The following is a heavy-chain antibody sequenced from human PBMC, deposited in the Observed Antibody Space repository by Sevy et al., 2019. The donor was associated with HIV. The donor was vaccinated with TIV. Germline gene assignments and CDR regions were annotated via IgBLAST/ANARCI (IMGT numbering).Heavy chain of an antibody. J-gene: IGHJ4*02. D-gene: IGHD3-9*01. CDR3: AKAGNFDWLLPLLFYFDY. CDR1: GFTFSSYA. Sequence: GGSLRLSCAASGFTFSSYAMSWVRQAPGKGLEWVSAISGSGGSTYYADSVKGRFTISRDNSKNTLSLQMNSLRAEDTAVYYCAKAGNFDWLLPLLFYFDYWGQGTLVTVSS. CDR2: ISGSGGST. V-gene: IGHV3-23*01.